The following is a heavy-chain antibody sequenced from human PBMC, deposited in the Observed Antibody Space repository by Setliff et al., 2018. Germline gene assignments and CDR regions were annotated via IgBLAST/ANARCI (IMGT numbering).Heavy chain of an antibody. J-gene: IGHJ4*02. CDR1: GGSISSGCYY. CDR3: ARVGYCDGPTCYPFDY. CDR2: IYTSGST. D-gene: IGHD2-2*01. V-gene: IGHV4-61*09. Sequence: SETLSLTCTVSGGSISSGCYYWSWIRQPAGKGLEWIGHIYTSGSTNYNPSLKSRVTISVDTSKNQFSLKLSSVTAADTAVYYCARVGYCDGPTCYPFDYWGPGTLVTVSS.